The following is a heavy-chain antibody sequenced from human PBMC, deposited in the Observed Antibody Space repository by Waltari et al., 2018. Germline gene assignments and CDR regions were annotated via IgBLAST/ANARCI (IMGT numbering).Heavy chain of an antibody. V-gene: IGHV4-59*11. CDR3: ARDLGGFNHFDWFLSI. J-gene: IGHJ3*02. CDR2: AYYTGRT. Sequence: QVQLQESGPALLKPSETLSLTCTFSGDSINTHHWAWIRQTPGKGLEWIGYAYYTGRTNYNPSLRSRLTISVDTSKNQFSLNLNSVTAADTAVYYCARDLGGFNHFDWFLSIWGPGTMVTVSS. D-gene: IGHD3-9*01. CDR1: GDSINTHH.